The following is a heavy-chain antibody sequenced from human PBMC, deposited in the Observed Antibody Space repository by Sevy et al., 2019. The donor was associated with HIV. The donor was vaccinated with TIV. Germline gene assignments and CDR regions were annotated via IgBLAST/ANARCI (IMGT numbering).Heavy chain of an antibody. J-gene: IGHJ4*02. CDR2: ISYSGST. D-gene: IGHD3-22*01. CDR1: GGSISNHY. Sequence: AETLSLTCIVSGGSISNHYWSWIRQSPGKGLEGIVYISYSGSTYYNPSLKSRLTTSVDTSKNQFSLKLRSVTAADTDVYYCARADSHHYYYGTSTYYYVWGQGILVLVSS. V-gene: IGHV4-59*11. CDR3: ARADSHHYYYGTSTYYYV.